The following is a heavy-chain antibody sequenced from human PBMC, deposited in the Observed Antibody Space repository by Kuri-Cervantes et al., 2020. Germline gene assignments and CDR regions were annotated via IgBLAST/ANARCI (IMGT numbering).Heavy chain of an antibody. CDR1: GFTFSSYT. V-gene: IGHV3-13*01. D-gene: IGHD2-2*01. CDR2: IGTAGDT. J-gene: IGHJ3*02. CDR3: ARGGGRVLPSAIGYAFDI. Sequence: GESLKISCAASGFTFSSYTMHWVRQATGKGLEWVSTIGTAGDTNYPGSVKGRFTISRENAKNSLYLQMNSLRAGDTAIYYCARGGGRVLPSAIGYAFDIWGQGTMVTVSS.